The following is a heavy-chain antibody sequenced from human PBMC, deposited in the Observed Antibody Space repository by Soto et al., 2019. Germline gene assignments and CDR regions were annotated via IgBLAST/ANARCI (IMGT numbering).Heavy chain of an antibody. J-gene: IGHJ6*02. Sequence: GGSLRLSCAASGFTFSSYSMNWVRQAPGKGLEWISYISSSSSTIYYADSVKGRFTISRNNAKNSLYLQMNSLRDEDTAVYYCARAIWIQIFPRGYYGMDVWGQGTTVTVSS. V-gene: IGHV3-48*02. D-gene: IGHD5-18*01. CDR1: GFTFSSYS. CDR3: ARAIWIQIFPRGYYGMDV. CDR2: ISSSSSTI.